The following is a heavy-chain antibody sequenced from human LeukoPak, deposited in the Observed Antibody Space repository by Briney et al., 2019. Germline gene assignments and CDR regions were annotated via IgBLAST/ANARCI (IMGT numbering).Heavy chain of an antibody. CDR3: ARVEGTMVRGARNRDFDY. CDR1: GGSISSGSYF. Sequence: NPSETLSLTCTVSGGSISSGSYFWTWIRQPAGKRLEWIGRINTSGSTNYNPSLKSRVTISVDTSKNQFSLKLSSVTAADTAVYYCARVEGTMVRGARNRDFDYWGQGTLVTVSS. V-gene: IGHV4-61*02. J-gene: IGHJ4*02. CDR2: INTSGST. D-gene: IGHD3-10*01.